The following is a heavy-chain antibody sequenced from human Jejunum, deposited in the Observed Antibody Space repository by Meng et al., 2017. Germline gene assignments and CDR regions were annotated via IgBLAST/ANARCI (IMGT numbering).Heavy chain of an antibody. D-gene: IGHD2-15*01. CDR1: GFIFSRYE. CDR2: IDASGSTK. J-gene: IGHJ5*02. V-gene: IGHV3-48*03. CDR3: VREAYCSGGTCKSNWFDP. Sequence: GGSLRLSCEASGFIFSRYEMNWVCQAPGKGLEWISYIDASGSTKYYSDSVKGRFSVSRDNAKNSLYLQMSTLRAEDTSVYYCVREAYCSGGTCKSNWFDPWGQGTLVTVSS.